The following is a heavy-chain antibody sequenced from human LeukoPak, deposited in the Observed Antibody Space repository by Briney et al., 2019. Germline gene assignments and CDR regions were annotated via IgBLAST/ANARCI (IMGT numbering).Heavy chain of an antibody. D-gene: IGHD5-18*01. CDR1: GFTFSSYA. V-gene: IGHV3-23*01. CDR2: IGGSGGST. J-gene: IGHJ4*02. CDR3: AGGSTGYNYAYGY. Sequence: PGGSLRLSCAASGFTFSSYAMSWVRQAPGKGLEWVSAIGGSGGSTYYADSVKGRFTISRDNSKNTLYLQMNSLRAEDTAVYYCAGGSTGYNYAYGYWGQGTLVIVSS.